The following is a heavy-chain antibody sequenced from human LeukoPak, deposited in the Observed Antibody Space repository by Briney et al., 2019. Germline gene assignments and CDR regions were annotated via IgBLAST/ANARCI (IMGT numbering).Heavy chain of an antibody. V-gene: IGHV4-59*01. CDR1: GFTFSSYA. CDR3: ARISSSNWYNERGAFDV. D-gene: IGHD6-13*01. J-gene: IGHJ3*01. Sequence: PGGSLRLSCAASGFTFSSYAMSWVRQPPGKGLEWLGFVYYTGSTNYSPSLKSRVTISVDTSKNQFSLKLRSVTAADTAVYYCARISSSNWYNERGAFDVWGQGTMVTVSS. CDR2: VYYTGST.